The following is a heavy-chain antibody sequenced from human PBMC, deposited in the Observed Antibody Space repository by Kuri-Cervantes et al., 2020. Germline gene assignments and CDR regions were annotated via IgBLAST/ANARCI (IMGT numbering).Heavy chain of an antibody. CDR1: GFTFSSYG. V-gene: IGHV3-30*18. Sequence: GGSLRLSCAASGFTFSSYGMHWVRQAPGKGLEWVAVISYDGSNKYYADSVKGRFTISRENSKNTLYLQMNSLRAEDTAVYYCAKDSSGSFYFDYRCQGTLVTVSS. J-gene: IGHJ4*02. CDR2: ISYDGSNK. D-gene: IGHD3-22*01. CDR3: AKDSSGSFYFDY.